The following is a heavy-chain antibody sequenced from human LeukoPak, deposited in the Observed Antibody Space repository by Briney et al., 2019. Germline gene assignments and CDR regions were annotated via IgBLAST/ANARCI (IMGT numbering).Heavy chain of an antibody. CDR2: MSYDGTNK. Sequence: GGSLRLSCAASGFTLGHYDMHWVRQAPGEGLEWVAVMSYDGTNKYYTDSVRGRFTISRDSPTNSLYLQTNSLRAEDTAVYFCAKDLSRNFHWYYMDVWGKGTTVTVSS. CDR3: AKDLSRNFHWYYMDV. V-gene: IGHV3-30*18. D-gene: IGHD1-14*01. CDR1: GFTLGHYD. J-gene: IGHJ6*03.